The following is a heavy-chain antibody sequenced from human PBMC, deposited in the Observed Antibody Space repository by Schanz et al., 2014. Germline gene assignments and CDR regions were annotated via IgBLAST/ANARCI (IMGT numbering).Heavy chain of an antibody. D-gene: IGHD5-18*01. V-gene: IGHV3-30*04. J-gene: IGHJ3*02. CDR1: GFSFSTYA. Sequence: QVQLVESGGGVVQPGRSLRLSCAASGFSFSTYAMHWVRQAPAKGLEWVAVILYDGSKTYYADSVKGRFTISRDNSKNTLSLQMNSLRAEDTAVYYCAREEGYGYGPGAFDIWGQGTMVTVSS. CDR2: ILYDGSKT. CDR3: AREEGYGYGPGAFDI.